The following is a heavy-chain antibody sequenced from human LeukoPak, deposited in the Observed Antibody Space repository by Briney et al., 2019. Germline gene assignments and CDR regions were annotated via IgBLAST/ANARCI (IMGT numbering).Heavy chain of an antibody. Sequence: SETLSLTCAVYGGSFSGYYWSWIRQPPGKGLEWIGEINHSGSTNYNPSLKSRVTISVDTSKNQFSLKLSSVTAADTAVYYCARRPRGYRSGWYIDYWGQGTLVTVSS. CDR3: ARRPRGYRSGWYIDY. J-gene: IGHJ4*02. CDR1: GGSFSGYY. V-gene: IGHV4-34*01. CDR2: INHSGST. D-gene: IGHD6-19*01.